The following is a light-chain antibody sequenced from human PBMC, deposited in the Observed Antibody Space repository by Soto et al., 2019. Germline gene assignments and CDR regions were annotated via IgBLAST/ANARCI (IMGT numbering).Light chain of an antibody. J-gene: IGKJ1*01. CDR1: RDIGSD. CDR2: DAS. V-gene: IGKV1-13*02. Sequence: IQMTQSPSSLSASVVDRVILTCRASRDIGSDLSWYQQKAGKAPKLLIYDASSLESGVPSRVSGSGSGTEFTLTISSLQPDDFATYYCQQYNTFWTFGPGTKVDIK. CDR3: QQYNTFWT.